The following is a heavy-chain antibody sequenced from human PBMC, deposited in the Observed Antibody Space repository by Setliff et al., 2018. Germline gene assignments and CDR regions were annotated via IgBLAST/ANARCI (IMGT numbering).Heavy chain of an antibody. CDR2: ISSSGSLI. J-gene: IGHJ4*02. CDR3: ARRLRGSAWYVRLGEDY. V-gene: IGHV3-11*01. CDR1: GFTFSDYY. D-gene: IGHD2-21*02. Sequence: GGSLRLSCATSGFTFSDYYMSWIRQTPGKGLEWVAYISSSGSLIYYPDSVKGRFTTSRDNAKNSLYLQMNSLRAEDTAVYYCARRLRGSAWYVRLGEDYWGQGVLVTVSS.